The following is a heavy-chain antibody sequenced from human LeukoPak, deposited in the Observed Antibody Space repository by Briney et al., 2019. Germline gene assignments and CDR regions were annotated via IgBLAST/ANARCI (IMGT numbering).Heavy chain of an antibody. Sequence: GGSLRLSCAASGFTFSSYSMNWVRQAPGKGLEWVSYISSSSSTIYCADSVKGRFTISRDNAKNSLYLQMNSPRAEDTAVYYCARDLGYGALDPWGQGTLVTVSS. V-gene: IGHV3-48*04. J-gene: IGHJ5*02. CDR1: GFTFSSYS. CDR2: ISSSSSTI. D-gene: IGHD4-17*01. CDR3: ARDLGYGALDP.